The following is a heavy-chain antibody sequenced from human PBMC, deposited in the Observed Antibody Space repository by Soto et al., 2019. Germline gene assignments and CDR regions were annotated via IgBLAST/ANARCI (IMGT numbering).Heavy chain of an antibody. Sequence: VQLQESGPGLVKPSETLSPSCTVSGASLLSFYWSWVRQPAGKGLEWIGLIFSSGRTGYNPPPKNRPTLSIHTSKNIFSRGLSSVTAADTAVYYCAKGWDEKYFDSWGQGSLVTVSS. V-gene: IGHV4-4*07. CDR3: AKGWDEKYFDS. D-gene: IGHD1-26*01. CDR2: IFSSGRT. J-gene: IGHJ4*02. CDR1: GASLLSFY.